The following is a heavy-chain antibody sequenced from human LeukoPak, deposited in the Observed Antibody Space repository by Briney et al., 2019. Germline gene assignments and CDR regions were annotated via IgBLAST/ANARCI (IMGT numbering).Heavy chain of an antibody. V-gene: IGHV1-2*02. CDR1: GYTFTGYY. J-gene: IGHJ3*01. D-gene: IGHD2-2*01. CDR2: ITPSSGGT. CDR3: GRSSSDSAGVFDV. Sequence: GASVKVSCKTSGYTFTGYYMHWVRQAPGQGLEWMGWITPSSGGTDSAQRFQGRVTMTRDTSISTAYMELIRLTSDDTAVYYCGRSSSDSAGVFDVWAQGTMVPV.